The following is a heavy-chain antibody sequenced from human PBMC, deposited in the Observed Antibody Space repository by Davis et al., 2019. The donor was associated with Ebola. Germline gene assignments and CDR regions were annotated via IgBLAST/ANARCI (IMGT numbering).Heavy chain of an antibody. Sequence: ASVIVSCKASSYTFSNYYMHWLLQAPGQGLDCMRWINTNTGNPTYAHGFTGRFVFSLDTSVSTAYLQISSLKAEDTAVYYCARGRMLSDYWGQGTLVTVAS. CDR3: ARGRMLSDY. D-gene: IGHD2-8*01. J-gene: IGHJ4*02. V-gene: IGHV7-4-1*02. CDR2: INTNTGNP. CDR1: SYTFSNYY.